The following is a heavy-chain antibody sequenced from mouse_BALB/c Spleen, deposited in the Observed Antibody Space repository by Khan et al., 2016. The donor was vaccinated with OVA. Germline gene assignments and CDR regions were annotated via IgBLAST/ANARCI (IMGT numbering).Heavy chain of an antibody. V-gene: IGHV2-6-4*01. CDR3: ARTYYRYDGDYAMDY. CDR2: IWGGGNT. J-gene: IGHJ4*01. D-gene: IGHD2-14*01. CDR1: GFSLSRYN. Sequence: QVQLKESGPGLVAPSQSLSITCTVSGFSLSRYNVHWVRQPPGKGLEWLGLIWGGGNTAYNSALKSRMSISKDNSKSQIVLTMTRLQTDDTGMYYCARTYYRYDGDYAMDYWGQGTSVTVSS.